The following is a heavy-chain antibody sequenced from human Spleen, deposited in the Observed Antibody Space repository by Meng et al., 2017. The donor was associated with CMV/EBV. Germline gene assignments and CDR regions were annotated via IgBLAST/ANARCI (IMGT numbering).Heavy chain of an antibody. V-gene: IGHV3-7*04. D-gene: IGHD6-13*01. CDR2: INQDGSQK. J-gene: IGHJ6*02. CDR3: ARVAAAGRGMDV. CDR1: GFTFSSHW. Sequence: CAASGFTFSSHWMTWVRQAPGKGLEWVANINQDGSQKNYVDSVKGRFTISRDNAKNSLFLQMNSLRAEDTAVYYCARVAAAGRGMDVWGQGTTVTVSS.